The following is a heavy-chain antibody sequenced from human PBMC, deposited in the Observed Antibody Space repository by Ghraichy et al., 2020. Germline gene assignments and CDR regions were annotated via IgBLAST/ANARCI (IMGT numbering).Heavy chain of an antibody. CDR2: ISYDGSNK. J-gene: IGHJ6*02. Sequence: GGSLRLSCAASGFTFSSYGMHWVRQAPGKGLEWVAVISYDGSNKYYADSVKGRFTISRDNSKNTLYLQMNSLRAEDTAVYYCAKERKRPIWSGPTYYYYGMDVWGQGTTVTVSS. CDR1: GFTFSSYG. D-gene: IGHD3-3*01. V-gene: IGHV3-30*18. CDR3: AKERKRPIWSGPTYYYYGMDV.